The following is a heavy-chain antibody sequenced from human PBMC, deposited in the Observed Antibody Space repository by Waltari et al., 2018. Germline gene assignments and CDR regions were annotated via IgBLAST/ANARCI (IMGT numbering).Heavy chain of an antibody. Sequence: EVQLLESGGGLVQPGGSLRLSCAASGFTFSSYAMSWVRQAAGKGVEWCAAISVSGGSTYYADSGKGRFTISRDNSKNTLYLQMNSLRSEDTAVYSCARVHSLGQYDSNGHESNFDHWGQGALVTVSS. CDR1: GFTFSSYA. V-gene: IGHV3-23*01. CDR2: ISVSGGST. CDR3: ARVHSLGQYDSNGHESNFDH. D-gene: IGHD3-16*01. J-gene: IGHJ4*02.